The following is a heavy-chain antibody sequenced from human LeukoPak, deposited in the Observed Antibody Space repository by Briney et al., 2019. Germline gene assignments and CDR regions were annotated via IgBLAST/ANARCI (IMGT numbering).Heavy chain of an antibody. J-gene: IGHJ5*02. CDR3: AKDSSGWYGGNWFDP. D-gene: IGHD6-19*01. Sequence: PGGSLRLSCAASGFTFNSYAMSWVRQAPGKGLERVSAISGSGGSTYYADSVKGRFTISRDNSKNTLYLQMNSLRAEDTAVYYCAKDSSGWYGGNWFDPWGQGTLVTVSS. CDR1: GFTFNSYA. CDR2: ISGSGGST. V-gene: IGHV3-23*01.